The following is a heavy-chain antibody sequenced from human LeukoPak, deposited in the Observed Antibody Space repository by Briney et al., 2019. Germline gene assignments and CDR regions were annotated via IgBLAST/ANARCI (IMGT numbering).Heavy chain of an antibody. V-gene: IGHV3-30-3*01. J-gene: IGHJ4*02. CDR3: ASFQKQV. CDR1: GFTFSSYA. Sequence: GRSLRLSCAASGFTFSSYAMHWVRQAPGKGLEWVAVISYDGSNKYYADSVKGRFTISRDNSKNTLYLQMNSLRAEDTAVYYCASFQKQVWGQGTLVTVSS. CDR2: ISYDGSNK.